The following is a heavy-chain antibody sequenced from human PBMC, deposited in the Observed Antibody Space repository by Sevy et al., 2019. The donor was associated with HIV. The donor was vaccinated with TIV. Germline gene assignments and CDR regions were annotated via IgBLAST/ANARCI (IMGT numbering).Heavy chain of an antibody. V-gene: IGHV1-18*04. CDR1: GYTFTSYG. Sequence: ASVKVSCKASGYTFTSYGISWVRQAPGQGLEWMGWISAYNGNTNYAQKLQGRVTMTTDTSTSTAYMELRSLRSDDTAVYYCARDGGDGPITIFGVVIPYYYYGMDVWGQGTTVTVSS. CDR2: ISAYNGNT. CDR3: ARDGGDGPITIFGVVIPYYYYGMDV. J-gene: IGHJ6*02. D-gene: IGHD3-3*01.